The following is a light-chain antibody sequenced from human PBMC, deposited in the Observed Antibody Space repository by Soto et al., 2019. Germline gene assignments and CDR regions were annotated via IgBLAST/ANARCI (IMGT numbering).Light chain of an antibody. CDR3: LTWGAGIWV. CDR2: LNSDGRH. V-gene: IGLV4-69*01. CDR1: SGHTNYA. Sequence: QPVLTQSPSASASLGASVKLTCTLSSGHTNYAIAWHQLQPEKGPRYLMKLNSDGRHIKGDGIPDRFSGSSSGAERYLTISSLRSEDEADYYCLTWGAGIWVFGGGTKLTVL. J-gene: IGLJ3*02.